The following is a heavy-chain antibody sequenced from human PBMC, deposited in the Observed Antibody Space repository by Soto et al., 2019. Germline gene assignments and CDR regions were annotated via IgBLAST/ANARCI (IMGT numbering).Heavy chain of an antibody. CDR3: ARLGGLATSSYYFDF. CDR2: IYYRGNA. V-gene: IGHV4-39*01. Sequence: SETLSLICSVSDDSINSDKYYWGWIRQPPGKGLEWIGSIYYRGNAYYNPSLQTRVTISLDKSKSQFSLKLNSVTAADSAVYFCARLGGLATSSYYFDFWGPGALVTVSS. CDR1: DDSINSDKYY. D-gene: IGHD6-6*01. J-gene: IGHJ4*02.